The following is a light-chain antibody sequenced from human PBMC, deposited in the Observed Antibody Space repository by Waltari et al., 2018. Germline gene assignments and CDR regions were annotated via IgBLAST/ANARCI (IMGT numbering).Light chain of an antibody. J-gene: IGKJ2*01. V-gene: IGKV3-20*01. CDR2: GAS. CDR3: QQYGSSILYT. Sequence: VLTQSPGTLSLSPGERATVSCRASQRLTKNYLAWYQQKPGQAPRLLIYGASSRAAGIPDRFSGSGSGTDFTLTISRLELEDFAMYYCQQYGSSILYTFGQGTKLEIK. CDR1: QRLTKNY.